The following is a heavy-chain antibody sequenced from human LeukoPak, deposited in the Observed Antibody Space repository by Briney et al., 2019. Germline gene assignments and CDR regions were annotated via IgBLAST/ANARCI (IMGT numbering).Heavy chain of an antibody. J-gene: IGHJ6*03. V-gene: IGHV3-23*01. CDR2: ISGSGGST. CDR1: GFTFSRNG. CDR3: AKAHDYDSSGYYYSYYYYMDV. D-gene: IGHD3-22*01. Sequence: GGSLRLSCAASGFTFSRNGMTWVRQAPGKGLEWVSAISGSGGSTYCADSVKGRFTISRDNSKNTLYLQMNSLRAEDTAVYYCAKAHDYDSSGYYYSYYYYMDVWGKGTTVTVSS.